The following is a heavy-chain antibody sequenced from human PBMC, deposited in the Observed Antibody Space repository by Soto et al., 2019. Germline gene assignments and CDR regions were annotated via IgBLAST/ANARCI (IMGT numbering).Heavy chain of an antibody. CDR2: IDPSDSYT. CDR3: ARHSGYSYGYLVYYYYYGMDV. CDR1: GYSFTSYW. Sequence: GESLKISCKGSGYSFTSYWISWVRQMPGKGLEWMGRIDPSDSYTNYSPSFQGHVTISADKSISTAYLQWSSLKASDTAMYYCARHSGYSYGYLVYYYYYGMDVWGQGTTVTAP. V-gene: IGHV5-10-1*01. D-gene: IGHD5-18*01. J-gene: IGHJ6*02.